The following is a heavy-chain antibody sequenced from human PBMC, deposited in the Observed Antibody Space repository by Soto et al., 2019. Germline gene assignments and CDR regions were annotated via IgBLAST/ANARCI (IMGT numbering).Heavy chain of an antibody. Sequence: QLQLQEAGPGQVNPSETLSLTCNVSGRSISGSTYHWGWIRQPPGKGLVWIGSIYYNGDSYYNPSLRSRVALSVDTSKNQFSLRLNSVTVADTAVYLCFVLLGYSSPWWGQGTLVTVSS. CDR1: GRSISGSTYH. V-gene: IGHV4-39*01. J-gene: IGHJ1*01. CDR3: FVLLGYSSPW. CDR2: IYYNGDS. D-gene: IGHD3-22*01.